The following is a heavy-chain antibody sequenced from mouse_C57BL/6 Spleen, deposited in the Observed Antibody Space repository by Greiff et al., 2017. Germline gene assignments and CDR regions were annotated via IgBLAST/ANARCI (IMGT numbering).Heavy chain of an antibody. V-gene: IGHV3-6*01. CDR3: ARGVGYFDY. Sequence: EVKLVESGPGLVKPSQSLSLTCSVTGYSITSGYYWNWIRQFPGNKLEWMGYISYDGSNNYNPSLKNRISITRDTSKNQFFLKLNSVTTEDTATYYCARGVGYFDYWGQGTTLTVSS. D-gene: IGHD1-3*01. CDR1: GYSITSGYY. CDR2: ISYDGSN. J-gene: IGHJ2*01.